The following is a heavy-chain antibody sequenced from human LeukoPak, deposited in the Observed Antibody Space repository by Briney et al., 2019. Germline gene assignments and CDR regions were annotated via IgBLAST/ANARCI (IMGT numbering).Heavy chain of an antibody. V-gene: IGHV3-23*01. Sequence: GGSLRLSCAASGFTVSNTYMSWVRQAPGKGLEWVSAISGSGGDTYYADSVKGRFTISRDNSKNTLYLQMSSLRAEDTAVYYCAKDLGSVVTPPSLDFWGQGTLVTVSS. J-gene: IGHJ4*02. CDR3: AKDLGSVVTPPSLDF. CDR2: ISGSGGDT. D-gene: IGHD4-23*01. CDR1: GFTVSNTY.